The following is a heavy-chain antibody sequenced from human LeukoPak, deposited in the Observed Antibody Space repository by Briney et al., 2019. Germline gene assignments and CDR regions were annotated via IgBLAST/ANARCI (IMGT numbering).Heavy chain of an antibody. Sequence: SETLSLTCAVSGGSISSGNWWSWVRQPPGMGLEWIGEIYHSGSTNYNPPLKSRVSMSVDKSKNQFSLKLSSVTAADTAVYYCAGFLEWLQHRYWGQGTLVTVSS. J-gene: IGHJ4*02. CDR1: GGSISSGNW. V-gene: IGHV4-4*02. D-gene: IGHD3-3*01. CDR2: IYHSGST. CDR3: AGFLEWLQHRY.